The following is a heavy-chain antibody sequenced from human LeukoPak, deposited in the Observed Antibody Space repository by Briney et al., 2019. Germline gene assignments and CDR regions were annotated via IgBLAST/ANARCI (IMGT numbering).Heavy chain of an antibody. J-gene: IGHJ6*03. D-gene: IGHD6-13*01. V-gene: IGHV3-21*01. CDR2: ISSSSSYI. Sequence: GGSLRLSCAASEFSVGSNYMTWVRQAPGKGLEWVSSISSSSSYIYYADSVKGRFTISRDNAKNSLYLQMNSLRAEDTAVYYCARAYSSRSNYMDVWGKGTTVTVSS. CDR3: ARAYSSRSNYMDV. CDR1: EFSVGSNY.